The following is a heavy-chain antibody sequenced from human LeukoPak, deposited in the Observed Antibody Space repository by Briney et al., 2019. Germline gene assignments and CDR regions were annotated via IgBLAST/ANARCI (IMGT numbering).Heavy chain of an antibody. CDR1: GFSFSSYE. V-gene: IGHV3-48*03. Sequence: GGSLRLSCAASGFSFSSYEMHWVRQAPGKGLEWLSYISGGGAPIYYADSVKGRFTISRDNAKNSLYLQMNSLRDEDTAVYYCARGKIGYYYGDYDGYWGQGTLVTVSS. J-gene: IGHJ4*02. D-gene: IGHD4-17*01. CDR3: ARGKIGYYYGDYDGY. CDR2: ISGGGAPI.